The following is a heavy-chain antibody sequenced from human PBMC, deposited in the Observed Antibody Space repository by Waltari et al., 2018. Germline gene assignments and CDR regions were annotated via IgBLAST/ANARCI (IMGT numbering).Heavy chain of an antibody. CDR3: ARGASRAFGGVIASDY. CDR2: IYYSGST. V-gene: IGHV4-39*06. Sequence: RLQLQESGPGLVKPSETLSLTCTVSGGSISSSRYYWGWIRQPPGKGLEWIGSIYYSGSTYYNPSLKSRVTISVDTSKNQFSLKLSSVTAADTAVYYCARGASRAFGGVIASDYWGQGTLVTVSS. J-gene: IGHJ4*02. CDR1: GGSISSSRYY. D-gene: IGHD3-16*02.